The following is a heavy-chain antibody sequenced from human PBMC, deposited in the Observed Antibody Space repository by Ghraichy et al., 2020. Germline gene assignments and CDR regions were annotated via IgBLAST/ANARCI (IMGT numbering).Heavy chain of an antibody. CDR3: VANSDYDYRSGHDYYFDY. Sequence: SVKVSCKASGFTFTTSAVQWVRQARGQRLEWIGWIVVGSGNTNYAQKFQERVTITRDMSTRTAYMELGSLRSEDTAVYYCVANSDYDYRSGHDYYFDYWGQGTLVTVSS. CDR2: IVVGSGNT. V-gene: IGHV1-58*01. D-gene: IGHD3-3*01. CDR1: GFTFTTSA. J-gene: IGHJ4*02.